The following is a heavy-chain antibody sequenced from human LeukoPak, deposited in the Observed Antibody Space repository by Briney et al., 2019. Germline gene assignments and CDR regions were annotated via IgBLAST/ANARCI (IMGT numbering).Heavy chain of an antibody. CDR3: AKEGAAAGTTNDY. Sequence: PGGSLRLSCAASGFTFSSYAMSWVRQAPGKGLEWVSGISGRGGSTYYADSVKGRFTISRDNSKNTLSLQMNSLRAEDTAVYYCAKEGAAAGTTNDYWGQGTLVTVSS. V-gene: IGHV3-23*01. CDR2: ISGRGGST. CDR1: GFTFSSYA. J-gene: IGHJ4*02. D-gene: IGHD6-13*01.